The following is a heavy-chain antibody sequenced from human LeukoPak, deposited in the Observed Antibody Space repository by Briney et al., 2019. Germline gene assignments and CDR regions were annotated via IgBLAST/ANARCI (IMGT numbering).Heavy chain of an antibody. CDR3: AGGVVYGSGSYYFDY. J-gene: IGHJ4*02. CDR2: IIPIFGTA. CDR1: GGTFSSYA. Sequence: ASVTVSCKASGGTFSSYAISWVRQAPGQGLEWMGGIIPIFGTANYAQKFQGRVTITTDESTSTAYMELSSLRSEDTAVYYCAGGVVYGSGSYYFDYWGQGTLVTVSS. D-gene: IGHD3-10*01. V-gene: IGHV1-69*05.